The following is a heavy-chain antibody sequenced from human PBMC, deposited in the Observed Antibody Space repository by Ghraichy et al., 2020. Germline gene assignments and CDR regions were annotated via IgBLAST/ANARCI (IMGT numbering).Heavy chain of an antibody. J-gene: IGHJ4*02. D-gene: IGHD6-19*01. CDR2: ISGNGGST. V-gene: IGHV3-64*02. Sequence: NVSAISGNGGSTYYADSVKGRFTIYRDNSKNTLYLQMGSLRAEDMAVYYCARGGSSGWYAEYWGQGT. CDR3: ARGGSSGWYAEY.